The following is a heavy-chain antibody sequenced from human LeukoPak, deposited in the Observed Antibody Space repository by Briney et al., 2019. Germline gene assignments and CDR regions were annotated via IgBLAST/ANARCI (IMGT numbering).Heavy chain of an antibody. J-gene: IGHJ4*02. Sequence: GGSLRLSCAASGFTFSRHAMSWVRRAPGKGLGWVSVIVGSGVDTYYADSVKGRFTISRDNSKNTLYVQMNSLGAENTAVYYCAKGPNDSSNYLFDYWGQGTLVTVSS. CDR3: AKGPNDSSNYLFDY. CDR1: GFTFSRHA. V-gene: IGHV3-23*01. D-gene: IGHD4-11*01. CDR2: IVGSGVDT.